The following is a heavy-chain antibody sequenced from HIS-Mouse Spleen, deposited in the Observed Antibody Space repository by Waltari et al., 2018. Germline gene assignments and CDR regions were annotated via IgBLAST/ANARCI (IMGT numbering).Heavy chain of an antibody. V-gene: IGHV3-30*18. CDR2: ISYDGSNK. J-gene: IGHJ4*02. CDR3: AKASSGWLDY. D-gene: IGHD6-19*01. CDR1: GFTFSSSA. Sequence: QVQLVESGGGVVQPGRSLILSCAASGFTFSSSARLWVRQAPGKGLEWVAVISYDGSNKYYADSVKGRFTISRDNSKNTLYLQMNSLRAEDTAVYYCAKASSGWLDYWGQGTLVTVSS.